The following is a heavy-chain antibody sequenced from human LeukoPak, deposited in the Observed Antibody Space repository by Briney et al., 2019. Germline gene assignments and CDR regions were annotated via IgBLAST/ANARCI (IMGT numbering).Heavy chain of an antibody. J-gene: IGHJ4*02. D-gene: IGHD2-15*01. CDR2: IYPSGGT. V-gene: IGHV4-61*02. CDR3: ATGGAPDCSVGACYSLDS. Sequence: SETLSLTCTVSGGSITTGTYYLTWIRQSAGKGLEWIGLIYPSGGTNYNPSLKSRLTISIDASKNQFSLKLSSATAADTAVYYCATGGAPDCSVGACYSLDSWGQGTLVTVSS. CDR1: GGSITTGTYY.